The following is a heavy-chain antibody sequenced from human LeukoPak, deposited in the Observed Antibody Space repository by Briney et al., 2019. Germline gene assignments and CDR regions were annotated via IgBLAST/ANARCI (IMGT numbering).Heavy chain of an antibody. V-gene: IGHV1-2*02. D-gene: IGHD3-9*01. CDR3: ARVPATYDILTGYAFFY. CDR1: GYTFTGYY. Sequence: ASVKVSCKASGYTFTGYYMHWVRQAPGQGLEWMGWINPNSGGTNYAQKFQGRVTMTRDTSISTAYMELSRPRSDDTAVYYCARVPATYDILTGYAFFYWGQGTLVTVSS. CDR2: INPNSGGT. J-gene: IGHJ4*02.